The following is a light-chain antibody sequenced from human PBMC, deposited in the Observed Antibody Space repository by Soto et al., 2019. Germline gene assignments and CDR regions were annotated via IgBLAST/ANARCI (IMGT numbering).Light chain of an antibody. CDR3: QQSYSTPWT. J-gene: IGKJ1*01. CDR1: QSISTY. CDR2: SAS. Sequence: DIQMTQSPSSLSASVGDRVTITCRASQSISTYLSWFQQKPGKAPKLLIYSASTLQSGVPSRFSGSGSGTDFTLTISRLQPEDFATYHCQQSYSTPWTFGHGTKVEVK. V-gene: IGKV1-39*01.